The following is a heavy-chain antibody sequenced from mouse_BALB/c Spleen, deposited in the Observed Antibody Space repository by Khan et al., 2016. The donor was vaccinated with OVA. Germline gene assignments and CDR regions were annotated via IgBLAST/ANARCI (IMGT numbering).Heavy chain of an antibody. CDR3: ARGGWSYTMDY. Sequence: QLQESGAELVKPGASVKLSCTASGFNIEDTYIHWVMQRPEQGLEWIGRIDPANGNTKYDPKFQGKATITADTSSNTAYLQLSSLTSEDTAVYYCARGGWSYTMDYWGQGTSVTVSS. V-gene: IGHV14-3*02. CDR2: IDPANGNT. J-gene: IGHJ4*01. D-gene: IGHD1-1*02. CDR1: GFNIEDTY.